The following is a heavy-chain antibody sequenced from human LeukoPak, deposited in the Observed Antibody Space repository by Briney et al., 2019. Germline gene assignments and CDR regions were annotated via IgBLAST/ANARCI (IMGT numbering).Heavy chain of an antibody. Sequence: PGGSLRLSCAASGFTFSSYSINWVRQAPGKGLEWVSVIYSSGSTYYADSVKGRFTISRDNSKNTLYLQMNSLRAEDTAVYYCARDLYGVSHDYWGQGTLVTVSS. J-gene: IGHJ4*02. D-gene: IGHD4-17*01. CDR2: IYSSGST. CDR3: ARDLYGVSHDY. V-gene: IGHV3-53*01. CDR1: GFTFSSYS.